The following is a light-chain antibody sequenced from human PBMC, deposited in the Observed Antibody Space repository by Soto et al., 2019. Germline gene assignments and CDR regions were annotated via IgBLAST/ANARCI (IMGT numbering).Light chain of an antibody. CDR3: QQYYSYPRT. V-gene: IGKV1-8*01. CDR2: AAS. Sequence: IRMTQSPSSLSASTGDRVTITCRASQGISRYLAWYQQKPGKAPKLLIYAASTLQSGVPSRFSGSGSGTDFTLTISCLQSEDFATYYCQQYYSYPRTFGQGTKVDIK. CDR1: QGISRY. J-gene: IGKJ1*01.